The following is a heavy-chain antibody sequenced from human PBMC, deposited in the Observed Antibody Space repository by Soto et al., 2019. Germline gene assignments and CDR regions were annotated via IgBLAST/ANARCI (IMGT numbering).Heavy chain of an antibody. CDR1: GGSIRSGGYY. Sequence: LSLTCTVSGGSIRSGGYYWSWIRQHPGKGLEWIGYIYYSGSTYYNPSLKSRVTISVDTSKNQFSLKLSSVTAADTAVYYCARALGYCSSTSCYFFGAAAGTRFDYWGQGTPVTVSS. CDR3: ARALGYCSSTSCYFFGAAAGTRFDY. CDR2: IYYSGST. J-gene: IGHJ4*02. V-gene: IGHV4-31*03. D-gene: IGHD2-2*01.